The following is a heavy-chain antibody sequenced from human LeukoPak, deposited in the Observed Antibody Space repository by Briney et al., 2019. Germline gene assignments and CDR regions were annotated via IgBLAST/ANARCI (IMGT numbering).Heavy chain of an antibody. V-gene: IGHV3-11*06. Sequence: GGSLRLSCAASGFTFSDYYMSWIRQAPGKGLEWVSYISSSSSYTSYADSVKGRFTISRDNAKNSLYLQMNSLRAEDTAVYYCARDVTPGYYDSSGYPDAFDIWGQGTMVTVSS. CDR2: ISSSSSYT. J-gene: IGHJ3*02. D-gene: IGHD3-22*01. CDR3: ARDVTPGYYDSSGYPDAFDI. CDR1: GFTFSDYY.